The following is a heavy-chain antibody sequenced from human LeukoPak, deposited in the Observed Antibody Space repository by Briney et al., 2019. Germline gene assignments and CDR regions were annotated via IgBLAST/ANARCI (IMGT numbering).Heavy chain of an antibody. Sequence: ASVKVSCKASGYTFTGYYMHWVRQAPGQGLEWMGWINPNSGGTNYAQKFQGRVTMTRDTSISTAYMELSSLTSDDTAVYYCARGKEDYDGSDFPLLGYWGQGTLVTVSS. D-gene: IGHD3-22*01. J-gene: IGHJ4*02. CDR2: INPNSGGT. CDR3: ARGKEDYDGSDFPLLGY. V-gene: IGHV1-2*02. CDR1: GYTFTGYY.